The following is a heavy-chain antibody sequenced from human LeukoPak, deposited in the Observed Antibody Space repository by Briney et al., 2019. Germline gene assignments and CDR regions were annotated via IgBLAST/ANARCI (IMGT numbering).Heavy chain of an antibody. CDR1: GFTFSSYE. D-gene: IGHD3-10*01. CDR2: ISSSGTTI. V-gene: IGHV3-48*03. Sequence: PGGSLRLSCAASGFTFSSYEMNWVRQAPGKGLEWVSYISSSGTTIYYADSVKGRFTISRDNAKNSLYLQMNSLRAEDTAVYYCASDPGIGWYFDLWGRGTLVTVSS. J-gene: IGHJ2*01. CDR3: ASDPGIGWYFDL.